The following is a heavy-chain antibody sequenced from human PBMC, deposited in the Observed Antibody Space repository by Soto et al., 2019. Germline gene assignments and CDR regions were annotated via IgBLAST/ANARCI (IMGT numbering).Heavy chain of an antibody. Sequence: PGESLKISCKGSGYSFNSYWIGWVRQMPGKGLEWMGIIYPGDSDTRYSPSFQGQVTISADKSISTAYLQWSSLKASDTAMYYCARPELAPPVDGAFDIWGQGTMVTVSS. CDR3: ARPELAPPVDGAFDI. CDR1: GYSFNSYW. CDR2: IYPGDSDT. V-gene: IGHV5-51*01. J-gene: IGHJ3*02. D-gene: IGHD5-12*01.